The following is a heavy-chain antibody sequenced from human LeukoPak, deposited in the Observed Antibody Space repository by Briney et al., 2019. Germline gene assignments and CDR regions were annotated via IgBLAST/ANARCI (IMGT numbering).Heavy chain of an antibody. Sequence: ASVKVSCKASGYTFTGYYMHWVRQAPGQGLEWMGWINPNSGGTNYAQKFQGRGTMTRDTSISTAYMELSSLRSEDTAVYYCARAGGYCGRISCPYYFDYWGQGSLVAVSS. CDR3: ARAGGYCGRISCPYYFDY. CDR2: INPNSGGT. J-gene: IGHJ4*02. D-gene: IGHD2-15*01. V-gene: IGHV1-2*02. CDR1: GYTFTGYY.